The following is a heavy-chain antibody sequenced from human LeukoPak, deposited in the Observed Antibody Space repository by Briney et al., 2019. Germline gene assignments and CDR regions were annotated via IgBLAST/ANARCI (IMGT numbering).Heavy chain of an antibody. CDR3: AKGNSGSYSQDWFDP. Sequence: QPGRSLRLSCAASGFTFDDYAMHWVRQAPGKGLEWVSGISWNSGTIGYADSVKGRFTISRDNAKNSLYLQMNSLRADDMALYYCAKGNSGSYSQDWFDPWGQGTLVTVSA. CDR2: ISWNSGTI. CDR1: GFTFDDYA. V-gene: IGHV3-9*03. D-gene: IGHD1-26*01. J-gene: IGHJ5*02.